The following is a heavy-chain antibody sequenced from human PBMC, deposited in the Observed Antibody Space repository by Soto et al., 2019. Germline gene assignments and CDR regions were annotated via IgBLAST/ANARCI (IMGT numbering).Heavy chain of an antibody. CDR2: INHSGST. CDR1: GGSFSGYY. CDR3: ARGGPRYCSSTSCSLLDY. V-gene: IGHV4-34*01. Sequence: QVQLQQWGAGLLKPSETLSLTCAVNGGSFSGYYWSWIRQPPGKGLEWIGVINHSGSTNYNPSLKSRVTISVDTSKNQFSLKLSSVTAADTAVYYCARGGPRYCSSTSCSLLDYWGQGTLVTVSS. J-gene: IGHJ4*02. D-gene: IGHD2-2*01.